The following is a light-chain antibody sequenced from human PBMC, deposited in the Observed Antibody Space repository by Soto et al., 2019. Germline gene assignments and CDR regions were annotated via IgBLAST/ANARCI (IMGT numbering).Light chain of an antibody. V-gene: IGLV2-11*01. CDR3: CSYAGNYMKVV. Sequence: QSALTQPRSVSGSPGQSVTISCTGTNSDVGDYNHVSWYQQHPGKAPKVMIYDVDKRPSGVPDRFSGSKSGNTASLTISGLQADDEADYYCCSYAGNYMKVVFGGGTQLTVL. CDR1: NSDVGDYNH. J-gene: IGLJ2*01. CDR2: DVD.